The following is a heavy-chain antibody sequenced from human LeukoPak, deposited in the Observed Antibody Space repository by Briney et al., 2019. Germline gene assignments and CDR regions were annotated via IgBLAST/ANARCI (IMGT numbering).Heavy chain of an antibody. CDR2: INGGGTKE. D-gene: IGHD6-13*01. V-gene: IGHV3-7*04. CDR3: AWAEATGTSGY. Sequence: GGSLRLSCAASGFTVSSTYMSWVRQAPGKGLEWVAIINGGGTKELYVDSVRGRFSISRDNAKTSLYLQLTSLRAEDTAVYYCAWAEATGTSGYWGQGTLVTVSS. CDR1: GFTVSSTY. J-gene: IGHJ4*02.